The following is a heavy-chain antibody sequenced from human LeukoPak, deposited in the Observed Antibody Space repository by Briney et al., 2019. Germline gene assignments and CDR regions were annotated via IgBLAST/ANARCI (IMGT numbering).Heavy chain of an antibody. D-gene: IGHD6-13*01. Sequence: ASVKVXXXAXXYXFTSYGISWVRQAPGQGLEWMGWISAYNGNTNYAQKLQGRVTMTTDTSTSTAYMELRSLRSDDTAVYYCARDIAAAGADYWGQGTLVTVSS. CDR1: XYXFTSYG. CDR2: ISAYNGNT. CDR3: ARDIAAAGADY. J-gene: IGHJ4*02. V-gene: IGHV1-18*01.